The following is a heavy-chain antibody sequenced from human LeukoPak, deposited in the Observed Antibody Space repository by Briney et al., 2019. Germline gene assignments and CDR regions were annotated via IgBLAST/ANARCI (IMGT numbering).Heavy chain of an antibody. J-gene: IGHJ4*02. CDR2: DGTNI. D-gene: IGHD6-19*01. CDR3: ARRSVAGTWDFDY. V-gene: IGHV3-30*12. CDR1: GVTFKTTV. Sequence: GGSLRLSCAASGVTFKTTVMHWVRQAPGKGLQCVAMDGTNIDYRDSVKGRFTIAIDNAKNSLYLQLNSLTAEDTAVYYCARRSVAGTWDFDYWGQGTLVTVSS.